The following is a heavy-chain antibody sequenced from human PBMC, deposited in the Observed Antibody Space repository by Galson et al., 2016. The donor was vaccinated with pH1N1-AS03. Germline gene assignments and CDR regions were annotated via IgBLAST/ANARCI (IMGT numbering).Heavy chain of an antibody. V-gene: IGHV4-4*07. CDR1: GGSISGNF. D-gene: IGHD3-16*01. CDR2: MDSSGRK. Sequence: SETLSLTCSVSGGSISGNFWTWIRQPAGEGLEWIGRMDSSGRKNYNSSLESRVTLSVDTSKNQFSLKLTSVTAADTAIYYCARERMGANDYWGPGTLVTVSS. J-gene: IGHJ4*02. CDR3: ARERMGANDY.